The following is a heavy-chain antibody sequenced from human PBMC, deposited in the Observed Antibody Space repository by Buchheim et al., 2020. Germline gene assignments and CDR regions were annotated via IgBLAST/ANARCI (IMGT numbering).Heavy chain of an antibody. Sequence: QVQLQQWGAGLLKPSETLSLTCAVYGGSFSGYYWSWIRQPPGKGLEWIGEINHSGSTNYNPSLKSRVTISVDTSKNQFSLKLSSVTAADTAVYYCARGPVITFGFDYYYYGMDVWGQGTT. CDR3: ARGPVITFGFDYYYYGMDV. CDR1: GGSFSGYY. CDR2: INHSGST. V-gene: IGHV4-34*01. D-gene: IGHD3-16*01. J-gene: IGHJ6*02.